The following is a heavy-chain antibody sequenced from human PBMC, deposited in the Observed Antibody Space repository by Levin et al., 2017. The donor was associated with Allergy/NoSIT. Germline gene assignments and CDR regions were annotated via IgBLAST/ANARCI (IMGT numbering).Heavy chain of an antibody. CDR3: ARNGIAARYYYRDG. Sequence: SVKVSCKASGGTFSSYAISWVRQAPGQGLEWMGGIIPIFGTANYAQKFQGRVTITADKSTSTAYMELSSLRSEDTAVYYCARNGIAARYYYRDGWGKGTTVTVS. D-gene: IGHD6-6*01. CDR2: IIPIFGTA. J-gene: IGHJ6*03. V-gene: IGHV1-69*06. CDR1: GGTFSSYA.